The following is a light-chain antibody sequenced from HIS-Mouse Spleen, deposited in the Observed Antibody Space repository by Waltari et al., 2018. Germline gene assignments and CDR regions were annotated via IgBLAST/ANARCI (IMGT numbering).Light chain of an antibody. J-gene: IGKJ3*01. CDR1: QSLLHSDGKAY. V-gene: IGKV2-29*03. CDR2: EVS. Sequence: DIVMTQTPLSLSVTPGQPASISCKSSQSLLHSDGKAYLYWYLQKPGQSPQLLIHEVSSRFSGGPDRFSGSGSGTDFTLKISRVEAEDVGVYYCMQGTHWPFTFGPGTKVDIK. CDR3: MQGTHWPFT.